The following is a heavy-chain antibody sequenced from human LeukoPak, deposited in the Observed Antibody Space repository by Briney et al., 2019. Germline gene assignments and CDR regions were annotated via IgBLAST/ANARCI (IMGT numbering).Heavy chain of an antibody. CDR3: ARDQWGVATITGMDV. D-gene: IGHD3-10*01. CDR1: GFTVSSNY. V-gene: IGHV3-53*05. Sequence: GGSLRLSCAASGFTVSSNYISWVRQAPGKGLEWVSIIYSGVDTYYADSVKGRFTISRDNSKNTLYLQMNSLRAEDTAVYYCARDQWGVATITGMDVWGQGTTVTVSS. CDR2: IYSGVDT. J-gene: IGHJ6*02.